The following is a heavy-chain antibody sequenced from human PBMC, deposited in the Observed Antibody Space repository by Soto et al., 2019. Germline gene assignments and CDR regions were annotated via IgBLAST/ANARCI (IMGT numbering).Heavy chain of an antibody. CDR2: INIYGSST. CDR3: ARGWIGDLNDAFDI. D-gene: IGHD2-2*03. Sequence: EVQLVESGGGSVQPGGSLRLSCAASGFTFSGYWMHWVRQAPGKGLVWVSRINIYGSSTDYADSVKGRFTISRDNAKNTLYLQMNSLRVEDTAVYYCARGWIGDLNDAFDIWGQGTMVTVSS. CDR1: GFTFSGYW. V-gene: IGHV3-74*01. J-gene: IGHJ3*02.